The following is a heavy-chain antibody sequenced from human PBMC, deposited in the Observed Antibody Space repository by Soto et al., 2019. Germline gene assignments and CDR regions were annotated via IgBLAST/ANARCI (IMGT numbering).Heavy chain of an antibody. CDR1: GGSINNYY. CDR3: ARGPELNFDY. V-gene: IGHV4-59*01. D-gene: IGHD1-7*01. Sequence: SETLSLTCTVSGGSINNYYWSWIRQPPGKGLEWIGYISYSGSTNYNPSLKGRVTISLDTSKNQFSLKLSSVTAADTAVYYCARGPELNFDYWGQGTLVTVSS. CDR2: ISYSGST. J-gene: IGHJ4*02.